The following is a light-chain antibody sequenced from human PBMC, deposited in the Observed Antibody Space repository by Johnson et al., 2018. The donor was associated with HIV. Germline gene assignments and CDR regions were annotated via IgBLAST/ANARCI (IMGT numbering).Light chain of an antibody. V-gene: IGLV1-51*01. CDR1: SSNIGNNY. Sequence: QPVLTQPPSVSAAPGQKVTISCSGRSSNIGNNYVSWYQQLPGKAPKLFIFDNNKRPSGIPDRFSGSKSGTSATLCITGLQTGDEADYYCGTWDSSLSAYVFGTGTRVTVL. J-gene: IGLJ1*01. CDR3: GTWDSSLSAYV. CDR2: DNN.